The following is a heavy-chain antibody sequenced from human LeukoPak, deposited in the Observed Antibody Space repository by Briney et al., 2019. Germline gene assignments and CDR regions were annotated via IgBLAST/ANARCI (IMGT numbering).Heavy chain of an antibody. D-gene: IGHD6-19*01. CDR2: ISSNGGRT. J-gene: IGHJ4*02. V-gene: IGHV3-64*01. CDR3: ARDSSGWPYYFDY. Sequence: GGSLRLSCAASGFTFSSYAMHWVRQAPGKGLEYVSAISSNGGRTYYAISVKGRFTISRDNSKNTLYLQMGSLRAEDMAVYYCARDSSGWPYYFDYWGQGTLVTVSS. CDR1: GFTFSSYA.